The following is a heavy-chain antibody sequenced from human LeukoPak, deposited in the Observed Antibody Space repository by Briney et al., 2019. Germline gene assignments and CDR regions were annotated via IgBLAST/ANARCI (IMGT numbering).Heavy chain of an antibody. CDR1: GFTFSSYA. Sequence: GGSLRLSCAASGFTFSSYAMSWVRQAPGKGLEWVSAISGSGGSTYYADSVKGRFTISRDNSKNTLYLQMNSLRAEDTAVYYCAKGGSTMNLWGFDAFDIWGQGTMVTVSS. D-gene: IGHD3-22*01. CDR2: ISGSGGST. V-gene: IGHV3-23*01. CDR3: AKGGSTMNLWGFDAFDI. J-gene: IGHJ3*02.